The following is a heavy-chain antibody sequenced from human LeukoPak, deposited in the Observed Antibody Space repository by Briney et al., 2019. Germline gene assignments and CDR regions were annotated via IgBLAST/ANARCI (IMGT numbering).Heavy chain of an antibody. CDR2: ISAYNGNT. D-gene: IGHD3-22*01. Sequence: ASVKVSCKASGYTFTSYGISWVRQAPEQGLEWMGWISAYNGNTNYAQKLQGRVTMTRDTSISTAYMELSRLRSDDTAVYYCAIKSYDSSGYPDAFDIWGQGTMVTVSS. V-gene: IGHV1-18*01. CDR1: GYTFTSYG. CDR3: AIKSYDSSGYPDAFDI. J-gene: IGHJ3*02.